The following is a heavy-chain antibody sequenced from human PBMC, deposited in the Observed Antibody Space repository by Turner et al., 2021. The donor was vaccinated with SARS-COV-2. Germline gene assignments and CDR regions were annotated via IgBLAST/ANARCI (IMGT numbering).Heavy chain of an antibody. D-gene: IGHD2-2*01. CDR1: GFTFSSYS. J-gene: IGHJ5*02. Sequence: EVQLVESGGGLVKPGGSLRISCAASGFTFSSYSMNWVRQAPGKGLDGVSSIISSSSYIYYADSVKGRFTISRDNAKNSLYLQMNSLRVEDTAVYYCARDCSIPSCEAWGQGTLVTVSS. CDR2: IISSSSYI. V-gene: IGHV3-21*01. CDR3: ARDCSIPSCEA.